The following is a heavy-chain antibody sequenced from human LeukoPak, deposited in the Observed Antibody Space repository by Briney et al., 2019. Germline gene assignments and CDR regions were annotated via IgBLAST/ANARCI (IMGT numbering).Heavy chain of an antibody. Sequence: SETLSLTCTVSGGSISSGAFYNNWIRQRPGKGLEWIRYIYYTGITSYNPSLKSRATMSVDTFMNQVSLKLSSLTAADTAVYYCAASSGVTLGRFWGQGTLVTVSS. V-gene: IGHV4-31*03. CDR3: AASSGVTLGRF. D-gene: IGHD3-16*01. CDR1: GGSISSGAFY. J-gene: IGHJ4*02. CDR2: IYYTGIT.